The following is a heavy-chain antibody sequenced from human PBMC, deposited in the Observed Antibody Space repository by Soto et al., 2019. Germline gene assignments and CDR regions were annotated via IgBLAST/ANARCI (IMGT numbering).Heavy chain of an antibody. CDR2: ISSSSSTI. CDR1: GFTFSSYS. J-gene: IGHJ6*03. D-gene: IGHD2-15*01. Sequence: EVQLVESGGGLVQAGGSLRLSCAASGFTFSSYSMNWVRQAPGKGLEWVSYISSSSSTIYYADSVKGRFTISRDNAKNSLYLQMNSLRAEDTAVYYCARYRDIVVVVAATNYYYYYMDVWGKGTTVTVSS. CDR3: ARYRDIVVVVAATNYYYYYMDV. V-gene: IGHV3-48*01.